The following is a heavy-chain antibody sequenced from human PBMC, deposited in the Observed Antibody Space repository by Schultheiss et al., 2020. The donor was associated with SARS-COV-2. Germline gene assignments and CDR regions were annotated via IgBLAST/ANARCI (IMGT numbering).Heavy chain of an antibody. CDR3: ARYSSSDY. J-gene: IGHJ4*02. D-gene: IGHD6-13*01. CDR2: ISYDGSNK. V-gene: IGHV3-30*03. CDR1: GFTFSSYG. Sequence: GGSLRLSCAASGFTFSSYGMHWVRQAPGKGLEWVAVISYDGSNKYYADSVKGRFTISRDNAKNSLYLQMNSLRAEDTAVYYCARYSSSDYWGQGTLVTVSS.